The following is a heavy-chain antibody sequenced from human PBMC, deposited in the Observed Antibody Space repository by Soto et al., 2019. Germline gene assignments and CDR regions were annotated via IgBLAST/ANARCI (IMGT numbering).Heavy chain of an antibody. CDR3: ARALSEGNI. J-gene: IGHJ3*02. V-gene: IGHV3-7*04. D-gene: IGHD6-13*01. CDR1: GMTFSSYW. Sequence: EVQLVESGGGLVQPGGSLRLSCAASGMTFSSYWMSWVRQAPGKGLEWVANIKQDGSEKFYVDSVKGRFTISRDNAKNSLYLLMNSLRAEDSAVYYCARALSEGNIWGQGTMVTVSS. CDR2: IKQDGSEK.